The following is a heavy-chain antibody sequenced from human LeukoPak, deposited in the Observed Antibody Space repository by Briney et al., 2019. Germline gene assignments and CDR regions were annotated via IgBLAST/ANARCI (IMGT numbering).Heavy chain of an antibody. CDR1: GGSFSGYY. V-gene: IGHV4-59*01. J-gene: IGHJ6*03. CDR2: IYYSGST. D-gene: IGHD3-10*01. CDR3: ARDQAPYYPGYYYYYMDV. Sequence: RPSETLSLTCAVYGGSFSGYYWSWIRQPPGKGLEWIGYIYYSGSTNYNPSLKSRVTISVDTSKNQFSLKLSSVTAADTAVYYCARDQAPYYPGYYYYYMDVWGKGTTVTVSS.